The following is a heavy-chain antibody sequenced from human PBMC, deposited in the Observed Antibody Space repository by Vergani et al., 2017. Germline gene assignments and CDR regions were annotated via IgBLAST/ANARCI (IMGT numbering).Heavy chain of an antibody. Sequence: QVQLQESGPGLVKPSQTLSLTCTVSGGSISSGSYYWSWIRQPAGKGLEWIGRIYTCGSTNYNPSLKSRVTISVDTSKNQFSLKLSSVTAADTAVYYCALVPKLYGMDVWGQGTTVTVSS. J-gene: IGHJ6*02. CDR2: IYTCGST. CDR1: GGSISSGSYY. D-gene: IGHD6-6*01. CDR3: ALVPKLYGMDV. V-gene: IGHV4-61*02.